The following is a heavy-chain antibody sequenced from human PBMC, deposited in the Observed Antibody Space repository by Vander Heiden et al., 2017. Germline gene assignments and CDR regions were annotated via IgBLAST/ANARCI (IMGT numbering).Heavy chain of an antibody. Sequence: QVQLVQSGAEVKKPGSSVKVSCKASGCTFSSYAINWVRQAPGQGLEWMGGIIPMFGTTNYAQKFQGRVTITADESTNTAYMELSSLRSEATALYFCAICTLSSDRFRCFDYWGQGTLVTVSS. CDR1: GCTFSSYA. D-gene: IGHD6-6*01. V-gene: IGHV1-69*01. J-gene: IGHJ4*02. CDR3: AICTLSSDRFRCFDY. CDR2: IIPMFGTT.